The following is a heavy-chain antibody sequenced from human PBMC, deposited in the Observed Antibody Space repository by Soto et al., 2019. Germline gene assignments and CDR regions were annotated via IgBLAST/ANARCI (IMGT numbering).Heavy chain of an antibody. CDR1: GYTFTGNY. CDR2: INPRNGDT. V-gene: IGHV1-2*02. J-gene: IGHJ4*02. CDR3: VRGGGVDVVIPTRIVFDY. Sequence: QVQLVQSGAEVKKPGASVKVSCKVSGYTFTGNYMHWMRQAPGQGPEWMGWINPRNGDTDYAQKFQGRVTITRDTSISTAYMDLSRLTSDDTAIYFCVRGGGVDVVIPTRIVFDYWGQGTLLTVSS. D-gene: IGHD2-21*01.